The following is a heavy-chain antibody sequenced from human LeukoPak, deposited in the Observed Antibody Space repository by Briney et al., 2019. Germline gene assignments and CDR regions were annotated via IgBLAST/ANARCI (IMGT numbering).Heavy chain of an antibody. Sequence: KPSETLSLTCAVYGGSFSGYYCTWFRQSPGKGLEWIGEINHGGSTKYHPSLKSRVATSVDTSKKQFYLKLSSVTAADTAVYYCARGGLSSNYFDYWGQGTLVTVSS. CDR1: GGSFSGYY. D-gene: IGHD4-11*01. CDR3: ARGGLSSNYFDY. CDR2: INHGGST. V-gene: IGHV4-34*01. J-gene: IGHJ4*02.